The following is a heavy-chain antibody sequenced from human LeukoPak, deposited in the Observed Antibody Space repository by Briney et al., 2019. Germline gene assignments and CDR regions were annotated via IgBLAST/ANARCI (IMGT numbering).Heavy chain of an antibody. V-gene: IGHV3-20*04. Sequence: PGGSLRLSCAASGFTFDDYGMSWVRQAPGKGLEWVSSINWNGGSTGYADSVKGRFTISRDNAKNSLYLQMNSLRAEDTALYYCARVSTIFGVSGGFDYWGQGTLVTVSS. CDR1: GFTFDDYG. CDR2: INWNGGST. J-gene: IGHJ4*02. CDR3: ARVSTIFGVSGGFDY. D-gene: IGHD3-3*01.